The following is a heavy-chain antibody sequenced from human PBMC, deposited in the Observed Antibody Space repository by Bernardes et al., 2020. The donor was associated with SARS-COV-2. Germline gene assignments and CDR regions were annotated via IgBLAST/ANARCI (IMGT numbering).Heavy chain of an antibody. CDR2: INYSGST. D-gene: IGHD4-4*01. CDR1: GASVSNGVFY. CDR3: VREMRGLPTLGLDS. V-gene: IGHV4-31*03. J-gene: IGHJ4*02. Sequence: SETLSLTCSVSGASVSNGVFYWTWIRQRPGKGLEWIGYINYSGSTYYNPSLTSRVSVSLDSSKNQFSLNLRSVTAADTAIYYCVREMRGLPTLGLDSWGQGTVVTVSS.